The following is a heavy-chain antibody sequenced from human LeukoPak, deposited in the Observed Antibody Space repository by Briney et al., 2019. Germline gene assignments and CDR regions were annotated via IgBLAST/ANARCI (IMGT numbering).Heavy chain of an antibody. Sequence: PSETLSLTCTVSGGSISSYYWSWIRQPPGKGLEWIGYIYYSGSTNYNPSLKSRVTISVDTSKNQFSLKLSSVTAADTAVYYCARGIVMVRGVTPYYMDVWGKGTTVTVSS. CDR1: GGSISSYY. CDR3: ARGIVMVRGVTPYYMDV. J-gene: IGHJ6*03. D-gene: IGHD3-10*01. V-gene: IGHV4-59*01. CDR2: IYYSGST.